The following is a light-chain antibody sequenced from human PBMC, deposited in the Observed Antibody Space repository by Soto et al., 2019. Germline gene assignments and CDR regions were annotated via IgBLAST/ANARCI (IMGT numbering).Light chain of an antibody. CDR2: GAS. V-gene: IGKV3-20*01. CDR1: QSVSSSY. J-gene: IGKJ1*01. CDR3: QQYGSSLRN. Sequence: EIVLTQSPGTLSLSPGERATLSCRASQSVSSSYLAWYQQKPGQAPRLLIYGASSRATGIPDRFSGSGSGTDFTLTISRLEPEDFAVYYCQQYGSSLRNFGKWTKVDIK.